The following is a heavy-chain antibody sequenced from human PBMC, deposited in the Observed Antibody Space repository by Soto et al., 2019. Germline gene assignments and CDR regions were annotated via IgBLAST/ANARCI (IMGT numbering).Heavy chain of an antibody. CDR2: VFHTGNT. Sequence: SETLSLTCAVSCDSISSSVWWTWVRQPPGKGLEWIGEVFHTGNTNYNPSLKSRVTMSVDKSTNEFSLKVTSVTAADTAIYYCARKAWVRFDYWGQGALVTVSS. CDR3: ARKAWVRFDY. V-gene: IGHV4-4*02. J-gene: IGHJ4*02. D-gene: IGHD7-27*01. CDR1: CDSISSSVW.